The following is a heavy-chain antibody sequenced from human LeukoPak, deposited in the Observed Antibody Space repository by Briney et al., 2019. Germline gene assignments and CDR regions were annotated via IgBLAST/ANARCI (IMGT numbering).Heavy chain of an antibody. V-gene: IGHV3-21*01. CDR3: ASVSRCYYYGSGSSTTPYYCYGMDV. CDR2: ISSSSSYI. Sequence: GGSLRLSCAASGFTFSSYSMNWVRQAPGKGLEWVSSISSSSSYIYYADSVKGRFTISRDNAKNSLYLQMNSLRAEDTAVYYCASVSRCYYYGSGSSTTPYYCYGMDVWGQGTTVTVSS. J-gene: IGHJ6*02. D-gene: IGHD3-10*01. CDR1: GFTFSSYS.